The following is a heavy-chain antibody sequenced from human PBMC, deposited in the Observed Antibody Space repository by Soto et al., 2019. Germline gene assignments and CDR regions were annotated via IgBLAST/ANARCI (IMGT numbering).Heavy chain of an antibody. CDR3: ATLTRIYCSSTSCYDTNYYYYGMDV. Sequence: ASVQVSCKVSGYTLTELSMHWVRQAPGKGLEWMGGFDPEDGETIYAQKFQGRVTMTEDTSTDTAYMELSSLRSEDTAVYYCATLTRIYCSSTSCYDTNYYYYGMDVWGQGTTVTVSS. D-gene: IGHD2-2*01. V-gene: IGHV1-24*01. J-gene: IGHJ6*02. CDR2: FDPEDGET. CDR1: GYTLTELS.